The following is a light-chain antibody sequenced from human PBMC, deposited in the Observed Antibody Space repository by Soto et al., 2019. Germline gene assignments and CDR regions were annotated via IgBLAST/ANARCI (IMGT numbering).Light chain of an antibody. CDR1: NSDVGSYNR. CDR3: NSFTTSSTYV. V-gene: IGLV2-18*02. Sequence: SVLTQPPSVSGSPGQSVTISCTGTNSDVGSYNRVSWYHQPPGTAPKLMIYDVNSRPSGVSDRFSGSKSGNTASLTISGLQAEDEGDYYCNSFTTSSTYVFGNGTKVTVL. J-gene: IGLJ1*01. CDR2: DVN.